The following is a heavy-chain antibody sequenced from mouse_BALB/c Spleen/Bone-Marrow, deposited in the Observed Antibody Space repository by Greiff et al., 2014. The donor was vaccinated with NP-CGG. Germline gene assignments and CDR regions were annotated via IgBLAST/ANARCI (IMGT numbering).Heavy chain of an antibody. CDR3: TRSGTLGSMDY. J-gene: IGHJ4*01. D-gene: IGHD3-3*01. CDR2: ISSGSSTI. V-gene: IGHV5-17*02. CDR1: GFTFSSFG. Sequence: VQLKESGGGLVQPGGSRKLSCAASGFTFSSFGMRWVRQAPGKGLEWVAYISSGSSTIYYADTMKGRFTISRDNPKNTLFLQMASLRSEDTAMYYCTRSGTLGSMDYWGQGTSVTVSS.